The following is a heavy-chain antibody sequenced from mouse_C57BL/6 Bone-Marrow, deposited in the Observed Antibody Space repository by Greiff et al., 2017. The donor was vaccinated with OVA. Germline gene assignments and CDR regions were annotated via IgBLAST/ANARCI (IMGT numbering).Heavy chain of an antibody. V-gene: IGHV1-4*01. Sequence: VQLQQSGAELARPGASVKMSCKASGYTFTSYTIHWVKQRPGQGLEWIGYIDPTNDYTNYNQKFKGKATLTADKSSSTAYMQLSSLTSEDSAVYCCTRRYCFDYWGQGTPLTVSS. J-gene: IGHJ2*01. CDR3: TRRYCFDY. CDR2: IDPTNDYT. CDR1: GYTFTSYT.